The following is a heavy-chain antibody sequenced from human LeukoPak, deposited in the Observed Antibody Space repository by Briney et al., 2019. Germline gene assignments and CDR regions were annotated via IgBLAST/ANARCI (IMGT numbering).Heavy chain of an antibody. CDR3: AKEGTYCSSTSCYFYMDV. Sequence: PGGSLRLSCAASGFTFSSYGMHWVRQAPGKGLEWVAFIRYDGSNKYYADSVKGRFTISRDNSKNTLYLQMNSLRAEDTAVYYCAKEGTYCSSTSCYFYMDVWGKGTTVTISS. CDR2: IRYDGSNK. D-gene: IGHD2-2*01. V-gene: IGHV3-30*02. J-gene: IGHJ6*03. CDR1: GFTFSSYG.